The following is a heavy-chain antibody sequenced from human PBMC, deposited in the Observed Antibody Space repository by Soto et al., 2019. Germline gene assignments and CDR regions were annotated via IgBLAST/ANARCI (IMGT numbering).Heavy chain of an antibody. CDR2: ISPKNGNT. J-gene: IGHJ1*01. D-gene: IGHD3-10*01. Sequence: QVQLVQSGAEVRKPGASVKVSCEASGYRLISFGLTWVRQAPGQGLEWMGWISPKNGNTKYAQKYQGRVIMTTDTPTNTAYMERSGLRSDDTPVYYCARLLWFGEGPSQHWGQGTLDTVSS. CDR3: ARLLWFGEGPSQH. V-gene: IGHV1-18*01. CDR1: GYRLISFG.